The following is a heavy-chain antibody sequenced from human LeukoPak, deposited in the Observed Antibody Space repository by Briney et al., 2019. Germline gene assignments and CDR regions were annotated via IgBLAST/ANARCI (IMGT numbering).Heavy chain of an antibody. CDR3: AKAIDYGVRWGDY. V-gene: IGHV3-30*02. Sequence: QSGGSLRLSCVASGFNFRNYGMHWVRQAPGKGLEWVAFIRYDGSNKYYADSVKGRFTISRDNSKNTLYLQMNSLRAEDTAVYYCAKAIDYGVRWGDYWGQGTLVTVSS. CDR2: IRYDGSNK. CDR1: GFNFRNYG. J-gene: IGHJ4*02. D-gene: IGHD4-17*01.